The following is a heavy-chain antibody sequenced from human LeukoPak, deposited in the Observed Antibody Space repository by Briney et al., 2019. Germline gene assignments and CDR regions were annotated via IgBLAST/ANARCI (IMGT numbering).Heavy chain of an antibody. V-gene: IGHV4-34*09. J-gene: IGHJ6*04. Sequence: PSETLSLTCAVYGGSFSGYCSFSGYYWSWIRQPPGKGLEWIGEINHSGSTNYNPSLKSRVTISVDTSKNQFSLKLSSVTAADTAVYYCARYYYGSGSYPDAYYYYGMDVWGKGTTVTVSS. CDR2: INHSGST. CDR3: ARYYYGSGSYPDAYYYYGMDV. CDR1: GGSFSGYCSFSGYY. D-gene: IGHD3-10*01.